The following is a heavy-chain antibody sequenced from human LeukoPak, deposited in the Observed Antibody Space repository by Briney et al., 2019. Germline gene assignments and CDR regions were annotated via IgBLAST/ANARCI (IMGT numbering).Heavy chain of an antibody. CDR3: ARDLERYYDRSGYYHGFDI. V-gene: IGHV3-48*04. Sequence: GGSLRLSCAASGFTFSSYSMNWIRQAPGKGLEWISYISSSGTTIYYADSVKGRITISRDNAKNSLSLQMNSLRAEDTAVYYCARDLERYYDRSGYYHGFDIWGQGTMVTVSS. CDR2: ISSSGTTI. J-gene: IGHJ3*02. D-gene: IGHD3-22*01. CDR1: GFTFSSYS.